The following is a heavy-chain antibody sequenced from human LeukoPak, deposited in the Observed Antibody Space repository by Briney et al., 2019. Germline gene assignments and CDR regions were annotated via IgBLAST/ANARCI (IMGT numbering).Heavy chain of an antibody. J-gene: IGHJ4*02. CDR1: GGSVSSGSYY. CDR3: ARGFHYYDSSGYLPN. D-gene: IGHD3-22*01. V-gene: IGHV4-61*02. Sequence: PSQTLSLTCTVSGGSVSSGSYYWSWIRQPAGKGLEWIGRIYTSGSTNYNPSLKSRVTISVDTSKNQFSLKLSSVTAADTAVYYCARGFHYYDSSGYLPNWGQGTLVTVSS. CDR2: IYTSGST.